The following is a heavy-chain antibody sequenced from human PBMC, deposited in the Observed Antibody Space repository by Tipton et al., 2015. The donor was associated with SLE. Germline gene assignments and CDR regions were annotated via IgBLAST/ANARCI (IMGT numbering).Heavy chain of an antibody. CDR1: GFTFSSYS. Sequence: SLRLSCAASGFTFSSYSMNWVRQAPGKGLEWVSSISSSSSYIYYADSVKGRFTISRDNAKNSLYLQMNSLRPEDTAVYYCATSTMVRGVTPYYFDYWGQGTLVTVSS. D-gene: IGHD3-10*01. CDR3: ATSTMVRGVTPYYFDY. CDR2: ISSSSSYI. V-gene: IGHV3-21*01. J-gene: IGHJ4*02.